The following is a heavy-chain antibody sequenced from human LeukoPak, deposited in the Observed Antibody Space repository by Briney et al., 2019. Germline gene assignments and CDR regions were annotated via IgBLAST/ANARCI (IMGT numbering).Heavy chain of an antibody. Sequence: GASVTVSFTSSGYTFTSYDINWVRQATGQGLEWMGGMNPNSGNTGYAQKFQGRVTMTRNTSISTAYMELSSLRSEDTAVYYCARVDGNPANFDYWGQGTLVTVSS. J-gene: IGHJ4*02. CDR1: GYTFTSYD. D-gene: IGHD4-23*01. CDR3: ARVDGNPANFDY. CDR2: MNPNSGNT. V-gene: IGHV1-8*01.